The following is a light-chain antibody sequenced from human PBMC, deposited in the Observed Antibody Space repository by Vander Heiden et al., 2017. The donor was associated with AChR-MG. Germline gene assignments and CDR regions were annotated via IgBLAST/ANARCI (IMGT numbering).Light chain of an antibody. Sequence: SYELTQPPSVSVSPGQTASITCSGDKLGDKYACWYQQKPGQSPVLVIYQDGKRPSGIPERFSGSNSGNTATLTISGTQTMDEADYYCQAWDRSTVVFGGGTKLTVL. V-gene: IGLV3-1*01. CDR1: KLGDKY. CDR2: QDG. CDR3: QAWDRSTVV. J-gene: IGLJ3*02.